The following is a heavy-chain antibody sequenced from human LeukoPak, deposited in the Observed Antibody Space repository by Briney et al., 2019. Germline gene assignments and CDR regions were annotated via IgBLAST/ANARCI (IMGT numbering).Heavy chain of an antibody. J-gene: IGHJ6*02. CDR2: IYYSGST. CDR3: ARDDGDPRGYYYGMDV. V-gene: IGHV4-59*01. CDR1: GFTFSSYA. D-gene: IGHD4-17*01. Sequence: GSLRLSCAAPGFTFSSYAMSWIRQPPGKGLEWIGYIYYSGSTNYSPSLKSRVTISVDTSKNQFSLKLSSVTAADTAVYYCARDDGDPRGYYYGMDVWGQGTTVTVSS.